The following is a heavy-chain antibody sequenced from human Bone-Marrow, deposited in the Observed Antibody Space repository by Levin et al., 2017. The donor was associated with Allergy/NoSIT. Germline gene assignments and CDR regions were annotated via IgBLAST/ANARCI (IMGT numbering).Heavy chain of an antibody. CDR3: AKGTGVGATRFTDY. J-gene: IGHJ4*02. D-gene: IGHD1-26*01. Sequence: GGSLRLSCAASGFPFSSYAMSWVRQAPGKGLEWVSAISGSGAAAYYADSVEGRFTISRDNSKNTLYLQMNSLRAEDTAVYYCAKGTGVGATRFTDYWGQGTLVSVSS. V-gene: IGHV3-23*01. CDR2: ISGSGAAA. CDR1: GFPFSSYA.